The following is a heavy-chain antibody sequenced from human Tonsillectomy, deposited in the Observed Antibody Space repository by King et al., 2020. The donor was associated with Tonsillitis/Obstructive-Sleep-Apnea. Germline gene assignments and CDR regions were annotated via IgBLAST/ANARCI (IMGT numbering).Heavy chain of an antibody. CDR2: ISSSSSHM. V-gene: IGHV3-21*01. Sequence: VQLVESGGGLVKPGGSLRLSCAASEFTFSTYSMNWVRQAPGKGLEWVSSISSSSSHMYYADSVKGRFTISRDNAKNSLYLQMNSLTAEDTAVYYCARGGPWDDSGGYYPFPFDYWGQVTLVTVSS. D-gene: IGHD3-22*01. CDR1: EFTFSTYS. CDR3: ARGGPWDDSGGYYPFPFDY. J-gene: IGHJ4*02.